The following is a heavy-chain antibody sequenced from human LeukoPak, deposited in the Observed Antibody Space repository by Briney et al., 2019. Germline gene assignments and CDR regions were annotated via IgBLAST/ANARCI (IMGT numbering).Heavy chain of an antibody. CDR1: GGSISWYY. J-gene: IGHJ1*01. D-gene: IGHD6-6*01. Sequence: AETLSLTCGVSGGSISWYYWSWIRQPPGKGLEWIGYIYYNGSTNYNPSLKSRVTISVDTSKNQISLKLTSVTTADTAVYYCARGGAARLHFQNWGQGTLVTVSS. CDR2: IYYNGST. V-gene: IGHV4-59*01. CDR3: ARGGAARLHFQN.